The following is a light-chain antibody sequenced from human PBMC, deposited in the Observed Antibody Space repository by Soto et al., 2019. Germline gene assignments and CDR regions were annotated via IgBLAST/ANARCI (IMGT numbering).Light chain of an antibody. Sequence: LVMTQSPATLSVSPGERATLSCRARQSVSSNLAWYQQKPGQAPRLLIYGASTRATGIPARFSGSGSGTEFTRTISSLQSEDFAVYYCQQYNNWPRTFGQGTKVEI. V-gene: IGKV3-15*01. CDR1: QSVSSN. CDR2: GAS. CDR3: QQYNNWPRT. J-gene: IGKJ1*01.